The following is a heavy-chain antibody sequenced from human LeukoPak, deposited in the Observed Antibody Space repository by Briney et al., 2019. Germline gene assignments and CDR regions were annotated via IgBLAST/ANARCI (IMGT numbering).Heavy chain of an antibody. J-gene: IGHJ4*02. CDR1: GGSISSYY. CDR3: ARGYYDFWSGYYQYYFDY. D-gene: IGHD3-3*01. V-gene: IGHV4-4*07. Sequence: SETLSLTCTVSGGSISSYYWSWIRQPAGKGLEWIGRIYTSGSTNYDPSLKSRVTISVDTSKNQFSLKLSSVTAADTAVYYCARGYYDFWSGYYQYYFDYWGQGTLVTVSS. CDR2: IYTSGST.